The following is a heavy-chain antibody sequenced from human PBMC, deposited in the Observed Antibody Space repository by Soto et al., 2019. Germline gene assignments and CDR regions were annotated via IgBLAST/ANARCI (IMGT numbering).Heavy chain of an antibody. J-gene: IGHJ1*01. CDR3: AREGPPIRAHNPTEFFQQ. CDR2: IYYSGST. Sequence: SETLSLTCTVSGGSISSYYWSWIRQPPGKGLEWIGYIYYSGSTNYNPSLKSRVTISVDTSKNQFSLKLSSVTAADTAVYYCAREGPPIRAHNPTEFFQQWGQGTLVTVSS. CDR1: GGSISSYY. V-gene: IGHV4-59*12. D-gene: IGHD1-26*01.